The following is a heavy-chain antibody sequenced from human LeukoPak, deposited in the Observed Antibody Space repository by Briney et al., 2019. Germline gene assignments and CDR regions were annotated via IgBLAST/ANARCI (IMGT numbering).Heavy chain of an antibody. J-gene: IGHJ4*02. V-gene: IGHV3-21*01. CDR1: GFTFSSYS. CDR2: ISSSSSYI. Sequence: TGGSLRLSCAASGFTFSSYSMNWVRQAPGKGLEWVSSISSSSSYIYYADSVKGRFTISRDNAKNSLYLQMNSLRAEDTAVYYCARGGGTMVRGVNPRDYWGQGTLVTVSS. CDR3: ARGGGTMVRGVNPRDY. D-gene: IGHD3-10*01.